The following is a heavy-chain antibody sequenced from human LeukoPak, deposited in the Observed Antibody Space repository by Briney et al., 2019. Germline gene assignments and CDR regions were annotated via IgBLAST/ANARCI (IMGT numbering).Heavy chain of an antibody. D-gene: IGHD1-14*01. CDR3: ATVRVPEGSTGDHDY. CDR2: FDPEDGET. J-gene: IGHJ4*02. V-gene: IGHV1-24*01. CDR1: GYTLTELS. Sequence: APVKVSCKVSGYTLTELSMHWVRQAPGKGLEWMGGFDPEDGETIYAQKFQGRVTMTEDTSTDTAYMELSSLRSEDTGVYYCATVRVPEGSTGDHDYWGQGTLVTVSS.